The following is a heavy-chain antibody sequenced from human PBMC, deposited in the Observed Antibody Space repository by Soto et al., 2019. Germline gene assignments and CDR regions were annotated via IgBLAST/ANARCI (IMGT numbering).Heavy chain of an antibody. CDR2: INAGNGNT. D-gene: IGHD2-2*01. V-gene: IGHV1-3*01. CDR3: ARDRRSSTGGAGKGIFDY. Sequence: QVQLVQSGAEVKKPGASVKVSCKASGYTFTSYAMHWVRQAPGQRLEWMGWINAGNGNTKYSQKFQGRVTITRDTAASTAYMELSSLRSEDTAVYCCARDRRSSTGGAGKGIFDYWGQGTLVTVSS. CDR1: GYTFTSYA. J-gene: IGHJ4*02.